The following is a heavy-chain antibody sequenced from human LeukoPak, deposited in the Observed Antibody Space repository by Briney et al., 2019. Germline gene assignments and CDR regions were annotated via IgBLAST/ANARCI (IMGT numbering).Heavy chain of an antibody. J-gene: IGHJ6*04. Sequence: PSGTLSLTCAFSGGSISSSNWWSWVRQPPGNGLEWIGEIYHSGSPNYNPSLKSRVTISVDKSKNQFSLKLSSVTAADTAVYYFVRERQSVGYDILTGSGYYGMDVWGKGTTVTVSS. CDR3: VRERQSVGYDILTGSGYYGMDV. CDR1: GGSISSSNW. CDR2: IYHSGSP. V-gene: IGHV4-4*02. D-gene: IGHD3-9*01.